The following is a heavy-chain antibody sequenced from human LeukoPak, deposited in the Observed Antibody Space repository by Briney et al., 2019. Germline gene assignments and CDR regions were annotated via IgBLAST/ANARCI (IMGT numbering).Heavy chain of an antibody. Sequence: GGSLRLSRAASGFTFSTYIIHWVRQAPGKGLEGVSYISSYSSTIYYADSLKGRFTISRDNAKNSLSLLMNSLSAEDTAVYYCARDLSSRGYTYGTPAFTFDIWGQGTMVTVSS. V-gene: IGHV3-48*01. CDR1: GFTFSTYI. J-gene: IGHJ3*02. D-gene: IGHD5-18*01. CDR3: ARDLSSRGYTYGTPAFTFDI. CDR2: ISSYSSTI.